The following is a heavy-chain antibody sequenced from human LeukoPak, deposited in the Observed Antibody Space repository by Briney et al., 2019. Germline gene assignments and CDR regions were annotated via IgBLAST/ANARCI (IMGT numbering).Heavy chain of an antibody. J-gene: IGHJ5*02. CDR3: ARDPPYCSSTSCYNGGNWFDP. D-gene: IGHD2-2*02. Sequence: ASVKVSCKASGYTFTSYGISWVRQAPGQGLEWMGWISAYNGNTNYAQKLQGRVTMTTDTSTSTAYMELRSLRSDDTAVYYCARDPPYCSSTSCYNGGNWFDPWGQGTLVTVSS. V-gene: IGHV1-18*01. CDR1: GYTFTSYG. CDR2: ISAYNGNT.